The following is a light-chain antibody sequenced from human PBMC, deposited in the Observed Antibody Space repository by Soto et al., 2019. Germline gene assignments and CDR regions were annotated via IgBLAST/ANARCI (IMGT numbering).Light chain of an antibody. Sequence: QSALAQLASVSGSPGQSITISCTGTSSDVGAYNSVSWYQQHPHKAPQVIIYKGTQRPSGVSNRFSGSTSGNAASLTISGLQADDEADYFCCSSAPESTYVFGSGTKVTAL. CDR3: CSSAPESTYV. CDR1: SSDVGAYNS. CDR2: KGT. V-gene: IGLV2-23*01. J-gene: IGLJ1*01.